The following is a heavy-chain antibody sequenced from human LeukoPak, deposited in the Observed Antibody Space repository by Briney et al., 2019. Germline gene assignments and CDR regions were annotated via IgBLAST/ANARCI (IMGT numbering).Heavy chain of an antibody. CDR3: ARRPLDYDSGGSSFDY. CDR2: IYYSGST. V-gene: IGHV4-31*03. J-gene: IGHJ4*02. Sequence: SQTLSLTRTVSGGSISSGGHYWSWIRQHPGKGLEWIGYIYYSGSTYYNPSLKSRVTISVDTSKNQFSLKLSSVTAADTAVYYCARRPLDYDSGGSSFDYWGQGTLVTVSS. CDR1: GGSISSGGHY. D-gene: IGHD3-22*01.